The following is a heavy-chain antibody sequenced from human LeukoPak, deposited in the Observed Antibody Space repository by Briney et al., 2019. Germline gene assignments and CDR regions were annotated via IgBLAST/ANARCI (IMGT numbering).Heavy chain of an antibody. J-gene: IGHJ6*03. CDR1: GGTFSSYA. D-gene: IGHD2-2*01. CDR3: AGRYCSSTSCPNPYYYYYMDV. V-gene: IGHV1-69*05. CDR2: IIPIFGTA. Sequence: ASVKVSCKASGGTFSSYAISWVRQAPGQGLEWMGGIIPIFGTANYAQKFQGRVTITTDESTSTAYMELSSLRSEDTAVYYCAGRYCSSTSCPNPYYYYYMDVWGKGTTVTVSS.